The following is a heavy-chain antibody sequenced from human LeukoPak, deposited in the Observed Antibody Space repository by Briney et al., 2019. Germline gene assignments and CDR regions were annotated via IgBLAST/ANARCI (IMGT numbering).Heavy chain of an antibody. CDR2: IRSDGSTK. Sequence: GGSLRLSCAAAGFTFNSYGMDWVRQAPGKGREWVAFIRSDGSTKYYADSGEGPFTLSRDNSKNTLCLQMNSLRAEDTAVSSCAKDDPKAYFDYWGQGNLVTVSS. V-gene: IGHV3-30*02. J-gene: IGHJ4*02. CDR1: GFTFNSYG. CDR3: AKDDPKAYFDY.